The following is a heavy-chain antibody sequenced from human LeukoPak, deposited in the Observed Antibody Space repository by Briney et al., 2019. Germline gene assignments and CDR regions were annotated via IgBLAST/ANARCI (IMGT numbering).Heavy chain of an antibody. Sequence: PSETLSLTCTVSGYSISSGYYWGWIRQPPGKGLEWIGSIYHSGSTYYNPSLKSRVTISVDTSKNQFSLKLSSVTAADTAVYYCATPFSGADYWGQGTLVTVSS. J-gene: IGHJ4*02. CDR1: GYSISSGYY. CDR2: IYHSGST. CDR3: ATPFSGADY. D-gene: IGHD1-26*01. V-gene: IGHV4-38-2*02.